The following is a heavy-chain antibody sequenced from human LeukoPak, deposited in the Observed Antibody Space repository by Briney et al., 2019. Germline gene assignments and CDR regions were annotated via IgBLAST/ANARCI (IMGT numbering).Heavy chain of an antibody. Sequence: GGSLRLSCAASGFTFSSYAMHWVRQAPGKGLEWVAVISYDGSNKYYADSVKGRFTISRDNSKNTLYLQMNSLRAEDTAVYYCAKSPDYDILTGYYYYYGMDVWGQGTTVTVSS. CDR3: AKSPDYDILTGYYYYYGMDV. CDR1: GFTFSSYA. D-gene: IGHD3-9*01. CDR2: ISYDGSNK. J-gene: IGHJ6*02. V-gene: IGHV3-30-3*02.